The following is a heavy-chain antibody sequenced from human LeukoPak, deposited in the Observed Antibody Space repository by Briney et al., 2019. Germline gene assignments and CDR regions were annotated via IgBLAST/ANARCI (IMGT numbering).Heavy chain of an antibody. CDR1: GGSISSSSYY. D-gene: IGHD2/OR15-2a*01. CDR3: ATGQNKENFDY. Sequence: SETLSLTCTVSGGSISSSSYYWGWIRQPPGKGLEWIGNFYHSGSTYYNPSLKSRVTISVDTSKNQFSLKLSSVTAADTAVYYCATGQNKENFDYWGQGTLVTVSS. V-gene: IGHV4-39*07. J-gene: IGHJ4*02. CDR2: FYHSGST.